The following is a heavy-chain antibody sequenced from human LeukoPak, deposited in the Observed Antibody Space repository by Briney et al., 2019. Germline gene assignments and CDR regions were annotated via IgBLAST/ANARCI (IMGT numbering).Heavy chain of an antibody. J-gene: IGHJ4*02. CDR2: FDPEDGET. CDR3: ATVGVSYCSSTSCYS. CDR1: GYTLTELS. Sequence: ASVKVSCKVSGYTLTELSMHWVRQAPGKGLEWMGGFDPEDGETIYAQKFQDRVTMTEDTSTDTAYMELSSLRSEDTAVYYCATVGVSYCSSTSCYSWGQGTLVTASS. D-gene: IGHD2-2*01. V-gene: IGHV1-24*01.